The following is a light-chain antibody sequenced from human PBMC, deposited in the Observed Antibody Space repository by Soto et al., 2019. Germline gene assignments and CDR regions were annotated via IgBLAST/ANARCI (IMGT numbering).Light chain of an antibody. CDR3: QQANSFPFT. V-gene: IGKV1-12*01. Sequence: DIQMTQSPSSVSASVGDRVTITCRASQGISSWLAWYQQKPGKAPKLLMYTASSLQSGVTSRFSGSGSGTEFTLTIIRLQPEDVATYYCQQANSFPFTFGPGTKVHIK. CDR2: TAS. CDR1: QGISSW. J-gene: IGKJ3*01.